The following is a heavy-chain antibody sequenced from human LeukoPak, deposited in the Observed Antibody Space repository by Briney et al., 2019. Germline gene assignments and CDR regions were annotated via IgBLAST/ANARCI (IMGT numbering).Heavy chain of an antibody. Sequence: PGRSLRLSCAASGFTFSSYGMHWVRQAPGKGLEWVSLIYSGGTTYYADSVKGRFTISRDNSKNTLYLQMNSLRAEDTAVYYCARRAGGYSHPYDYWGQGILVTVSS. CDR2: IYSGGTT. CDR1: GFTFSSYG. CDR3: ARRAGGYSHPYDY. J-gene: IGHJ4*02. V-gene: IGHV3-53*01. D-gene: IGHD4-23*01.